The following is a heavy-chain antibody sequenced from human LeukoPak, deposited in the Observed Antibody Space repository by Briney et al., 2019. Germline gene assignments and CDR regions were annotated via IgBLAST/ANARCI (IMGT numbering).Heavy chain of an antibody. D-gene: IGHD2-2*01. CDR2: ISSSSSYI. CDR3: ARDLRSGYCSSTSCYYYYGMDV. CDR1: GFTFSSYS. J-gene: IGHJ6*02. Sequence: GGSLRLSCAASGFTFSSYSMNWVRQAPGKGPEWVSSISSSSSYIYYADSVKGRFTISRDNAKNSLYLQMNSLRAEDTAVYYCARDLRSGYCSSTSCYYYYGMDVWGQGTTVTVSS. V-gene: IGHV3-21*01.